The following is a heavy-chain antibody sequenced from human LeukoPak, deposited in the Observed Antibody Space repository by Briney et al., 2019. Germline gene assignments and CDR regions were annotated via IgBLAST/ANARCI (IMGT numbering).Heavy chain of an antibody. D-gene: IGHD2-21*02. J-gene: IGHJ3*02. V-gene: IGHV5-51*01. Sequence: GESLKISCKASGYRFTTTWIGWVRQLPGKGLEWMGVIYPADSETRYSPSFQGQVTISADMSISTAYLEWHSLKASDTAMYYCARRGGDPRNLGDAFDIWGQGTVVSVSS. CDR2: IYPADSET. CDR1: GYRFTTTW. CDR3: ARRGGDPRNLGDAFDI.